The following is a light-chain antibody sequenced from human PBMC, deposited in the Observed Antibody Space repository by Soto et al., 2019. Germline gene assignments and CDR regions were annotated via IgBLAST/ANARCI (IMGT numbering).Light chain of an antibody. CDR1: SSDVGNFNS. CDR3: SSYTTSSTLV. Sequence: QSVLTQPASMSGSPGQSITISCSGISSDVGNFNSVSWYQQRPGKAPRLMITDISNRPPGISSRFSGSKSGNTASLTISALQAEDEAYYYCSSYTTSSTLVFGPGTKLTVL. J-gene: IGLJ1*01. CDR2: DIS. V-gene: IGLV2-14*03.